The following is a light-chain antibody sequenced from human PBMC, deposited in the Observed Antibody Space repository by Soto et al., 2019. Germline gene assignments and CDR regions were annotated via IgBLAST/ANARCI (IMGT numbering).Light chain of an antibody. Sequence: SSELTQPPSLSVSPGQTANITCSGDKLGDKYASWYQQQPGQSPALVIYQDNKRPSGIPERFSGSNSGNTATLTISGTQPLDEADYYCQAWDTNTAVFGTGTKLTVL. V-gene: IGLV3-1*01. J-gene: IGLJ1*01. CDR1: KLGDKY. CDR2: QDN. CDR3: QAWDTNTAV.